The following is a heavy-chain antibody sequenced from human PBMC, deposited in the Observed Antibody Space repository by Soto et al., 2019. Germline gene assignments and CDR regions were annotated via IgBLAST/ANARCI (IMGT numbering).Heavy chain of an antibody. V-gene: IGHV4-34*01. CDR2: INHSGST. J-gene: IGHJ4*02. CDR3: ARGRRGQPKDFDY. CDR1: GGSFSGYY. D-gene: IGHD3-10*01. Sequence: QVQLQQWGAGLLKPSETLSLTCAVYGGSFSGYYWSWIRQPPGKGLEWIGEINHSGSTNYNPSLKSRVTISVDTSKNQFSLKLSSVTAADTAVYYCARGRRGQPKDFDYWGQGTLVTVSS.